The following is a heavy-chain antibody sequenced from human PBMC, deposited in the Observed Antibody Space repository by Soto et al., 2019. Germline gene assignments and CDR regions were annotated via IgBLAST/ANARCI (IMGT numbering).Heavy chain of an antibody. CDR1: GGSISSGGYY. CDR2: IYYSGST. J-gene: IGHJ6*02. V-gene: IGHV4-31*03. D-gene: IGHD1-1*01. CDR3: ARDHPPNDMRYYYGMDV. Sequence: QVQLQESGPGLVKPSQTLSLTCTVSGGSISSGGYYWSWIRQHPGKGLEWIGYIYYSGSTYYNPSLKSRVTRSVDTSKNQFSLKLSSVTAADTAVYYCARDHPPNDMRYYYGMDVWGQGTTVTVSS.